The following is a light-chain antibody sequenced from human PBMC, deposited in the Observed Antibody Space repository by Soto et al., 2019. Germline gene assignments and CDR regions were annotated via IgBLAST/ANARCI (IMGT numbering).Light chain of an antibody. CDR3: QQYGSSPGT. V-gene: IGKV3-20*01. J-gene: IGKJ1*01. CDR1: QSVSNNY. Sequence: EILLTQSPGTLSLSPGERATLSCRASQSVSNNYLAWYQQKPGQAPRLLIYGASNRATGIPERLSGSGSGTDLTITISRMENEDFEVYYCQQYGSSPGTFGQGTKVDIK. CDR2: GAS.